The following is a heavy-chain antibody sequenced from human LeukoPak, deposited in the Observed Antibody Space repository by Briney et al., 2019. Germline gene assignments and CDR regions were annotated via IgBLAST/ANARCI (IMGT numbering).Heavy chain of an antibody. J-gene: IGHJ4*02. Sequence: PGGSLRLSCAASGFTFSRYGMHWVRQSPGKGLEWMAFIRYDGGNKDYADSVKGRFSISRDNSKNTLYLQMNSLRAEDTAVYYCAKTPPLYYYCDYWGQGTLVTVSS. D-gene: IGHD1-26*01. CDR1: GFTFSRYG. CDR3: AKTPPLYYYCDY. CDR2: IRYDGGNK. V-gene: IGHV3-30*02.